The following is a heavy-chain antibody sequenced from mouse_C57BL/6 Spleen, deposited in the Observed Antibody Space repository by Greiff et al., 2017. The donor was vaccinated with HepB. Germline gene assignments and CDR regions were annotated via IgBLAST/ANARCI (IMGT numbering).Heavy chain of an antibody. D-gene: IGHD2-5*01. CDR1: GYTFTSYW. CDR2: IHPNSGST. V-gene: IGHV1-64*01. Sequence: QVQLQQPGAELVKPGASVKLSCKASGYTFTSYWMHWVKQRPGQGLEWIGMIHPNSGSTNYNEKFKSKATLTVDKSSSTAYMQLSSLTSEDSAVYYGARDYSNYEWYFDVWGTGTTVTVSS. J-gene: IGHJ1*03. CDR3: ARDYSNYEWYFDV.